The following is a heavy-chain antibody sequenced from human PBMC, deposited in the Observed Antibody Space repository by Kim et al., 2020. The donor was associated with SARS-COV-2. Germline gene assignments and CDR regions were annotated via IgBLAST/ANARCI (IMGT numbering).Heavy chain of an antibody. V-gene: IGHV1-18*04. CDR3: ARVMQETYFYGSGSLFY. D-gene: IGHD3-10*01. Sequence: ASVKVSCKTSGYSFTNYGINWVRQAPGQGLEWMGWISVYNGNTDYAQKVKGRVTMTTDTSTATAYMERRSLRSDDTAVYYCARVMQETYFYGSGSLFYGGRGSLVTVAS. CDR1: GYSFTNYG. J-gene: IGHJ4*02. CDR2: ISVYNGNT.